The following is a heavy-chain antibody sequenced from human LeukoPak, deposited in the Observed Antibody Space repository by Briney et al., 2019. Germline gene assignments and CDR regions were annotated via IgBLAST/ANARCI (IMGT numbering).Heavy chain of an antibody. D-gene: IGHD3-10*01. CDR3: AKRGVVIRVFLVGFHKEAYYFDS. V-gene: IGHV3-23*01. Sequence: GGSLRLSCAASGFTFSSYWMSWVRQAPGKGLEWVAGLSGSGGGTNYADSVQGRFTISRDNPKNTLYLQMNSLRAEDTAVYFCAKRGVVIRVFLVGFHKEAYYFDSWGQGALVTVSS. CDR1: GFTFSSYW. CDR2: LSGSGGGT. J-gene: IGHJ4*02.